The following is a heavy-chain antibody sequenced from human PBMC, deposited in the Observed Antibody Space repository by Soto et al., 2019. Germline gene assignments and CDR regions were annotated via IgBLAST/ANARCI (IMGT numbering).Heavy chain of an antibody. CDR1: GGSISSGDYY. J-gene: IGHJ5*02. CDR2: IYYSGST. V-gene: IGHV4-30-4*01. Sequence: QVQLQESGPGLVKPSQTLSLTCTVSGGSISSGDYYWSWIRQPPGKGLEWIGYIYYSGSTYYNPTLKSRVTIXEDLSXXQFSLKLSSVTAADTAVYYCAGSATTVTPKNWFDPWGQGTLVTVSS. D-gene: IGHD4-17*01. CDR3: AGSATTVTPKNWFDP.